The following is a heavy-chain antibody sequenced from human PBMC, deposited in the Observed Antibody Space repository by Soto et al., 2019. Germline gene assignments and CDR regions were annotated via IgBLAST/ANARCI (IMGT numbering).Heavy chain of an antibody. V-gene: IGHV4-31*11. Sequence: PSETLSLTCAVSGRSISSVGYYWSWVRQHPGKGLEWIGSISYTGNTYYNQSLENRLSISLDTSENRFYLRLNSVTAADTAIYKCASPKDYGNVYGLFNKWGREPL. CDR2: ISYTGNT. J-gene: IGHJ4*02. CDR1: GRSISSVGYY. D-gene: IGHD3-16*01. CDR3: ASPKDYGNVYGLFNK.